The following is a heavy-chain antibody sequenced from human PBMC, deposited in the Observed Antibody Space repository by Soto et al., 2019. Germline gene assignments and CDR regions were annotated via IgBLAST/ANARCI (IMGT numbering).Heavy chain of an antibody. CDR3: ATGPLIAARLYYYYGMDV. V-gene: IGHV1-24*01. J-gene: IGHJ6*02. D-gene: IGHD6-6*01. CDR2: FDPEDGET. Sequence: ASVKVSFKVSGYTLTELSMHWVRQAPGKGLEWMGGFDPEDGETIYAQKFQGRVTMTEDTSTDTAYMELSSLRSEDTAVYYCATGPLIAARLYYYYGMDVWGQGTTVTVSS. CDR1: GYTLTELS.